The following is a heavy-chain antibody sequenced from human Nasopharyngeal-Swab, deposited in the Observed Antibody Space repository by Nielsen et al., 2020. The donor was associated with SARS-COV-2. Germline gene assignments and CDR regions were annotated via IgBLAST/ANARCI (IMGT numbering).Heavy chain of an antibody. CDR2: ISYDGSNK. CDR3: ARELTNYYDSSGYLDY. D-gene: IGHD3-22*01. CDR1: VFTFSSYA. V-gene: IGHV3-30-3*01. Sequence: GESLKISCAASVFTFSSYAMHWVRQAPGKGLEWVAVISYDGSNKYYADSVKGRFTISRDNSKNTLYLQMNSLRAEDTAVYYCARELTNYYDSSGYLDYWGQGTLVTVSS. J-gene: IGHJ4*02.